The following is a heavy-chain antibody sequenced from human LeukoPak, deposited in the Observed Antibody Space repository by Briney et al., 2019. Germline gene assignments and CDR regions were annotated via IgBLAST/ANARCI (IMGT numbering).Heavy chain of an antibody. CDR2: IYSSGTT. Sequence: SETLSLTCTVSGGSISSRPYCWGWIRQPPGKGLEWIGTIYSSGTTYYNPSLKSRVTISLDTSKNQFSLKLSSVTAADTAIYYCARDFSSSSTVYYYYYMDVWGKGTTVTVSS. CDR1: GGSISSRPYC. CDR3: ARDFSSSSTVYYYYYMDV. V-gene: IGHV4-39*07. J-gene: IGHJ6*03. D-gene: IGHD6-6*01.